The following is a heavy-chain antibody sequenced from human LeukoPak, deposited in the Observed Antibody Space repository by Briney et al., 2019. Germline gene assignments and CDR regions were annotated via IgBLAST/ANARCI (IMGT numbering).Heavy chain of an antibody. CDR1: GASISSNSYY. J-gene: IGHJ5*02. D-gene: IGHD3-10*01. CDR3: ARNEYYYGSRSYGVPNWFDP. CDR2: IYYSGST. V-gene: IGHV4-39*01. Sequence: PSETLSLTCTVSGASISSNSYYWGWIRQPPGRGLEWIGSIYYSGSTYYNPSLKSRVTISVETSKNQFSLKLSSVTAADTAVYYCARNEYYYGSRSYGVPNWFDPWGQGTLVTVSS.